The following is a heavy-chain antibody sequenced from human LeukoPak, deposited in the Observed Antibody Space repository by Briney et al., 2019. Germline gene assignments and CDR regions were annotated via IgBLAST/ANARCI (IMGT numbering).Heavy chain of an antibody. CDR2: INHSGST. Sequence: SETLSLTCAVYGGSFSGYYWSWIRQPPGKGLEWIGEINHSGSTNYNPSLKSRVTISVDTSKNQFSLKLSSVTAADTAVYYCARGHYPVVPAAPRFDPWGQGTLVTVSS. V-gene: IGHV4-34*01. D-gene: IGHD2-2*01. J-gene: IGHJ5*02. CDR3: ARGHYPVVPAAPRFDP. CDR1: GGSFSGYY.